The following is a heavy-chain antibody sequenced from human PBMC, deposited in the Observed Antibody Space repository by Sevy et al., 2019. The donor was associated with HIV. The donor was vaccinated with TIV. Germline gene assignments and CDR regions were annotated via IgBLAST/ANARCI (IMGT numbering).Heavy chain of an antibody. J-gene: IGHJ6*03. CDR3: ARVTGGGGSYYPYYYYYMDV. Sequence: GGSLRLSCAASGFTFSDYYMSWIRQAPGKGLEWVSYISSSGSTIYYADSVKGRFTISRDNAKNSLYLQMNSLRAEDTAAYYCARVTGGGGSYYPYYYYYMDVWGKGTTVTVSS. D-gene: IGHD1-26*01. CDR2: ISSSGSTI. CDR1: GFTFSDYY. V-gene: IGHV3-11*01.